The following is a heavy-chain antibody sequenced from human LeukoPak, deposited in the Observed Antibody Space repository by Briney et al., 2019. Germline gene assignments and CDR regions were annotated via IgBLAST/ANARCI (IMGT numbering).Heavy chain of an antibody. CDR3: ARDYKYAFDN. CDR2: IGIDSGNT. D-gene: IGHD5-24*01. Sequence: GGSLRLSCAASGFTVSSNYMSWVRQAPGKGLERISYIGIDSGNTNYADSVKGRFTISGDKAKNSLYLQMNSLRVEDTAVYYCARDYKYAFDNWGQGTLVTVSS. V-gene: IGHV3-11*06. J-gene: IGHJ4*02. CDR1: GFTVSSNY.